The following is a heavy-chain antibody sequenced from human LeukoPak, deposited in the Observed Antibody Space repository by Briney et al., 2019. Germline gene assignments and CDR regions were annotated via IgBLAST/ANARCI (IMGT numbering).Heavy chain of an antibody. Sequence: ASVKVSCKASGYTFTGYYMHWVRQAPGQGLEWMGWINPNSGGTNYAQKFQGRVTMTRDTSISTAYMELSRLRSDDTAVYYCARVRGGRGSYYFDYWGQGTLVTSPQ. CDR1: GYTFTGYY. CDR3: ARVRGGRGSYYFDY. D-gene: IGHD1-26*01. CDR2: INPNSGGT. J-gene: IGHJ4*02. V-gene: IGHV1-2*02.